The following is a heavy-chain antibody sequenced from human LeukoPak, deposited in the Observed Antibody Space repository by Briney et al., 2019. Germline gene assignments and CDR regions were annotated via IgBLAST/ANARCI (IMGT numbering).Heavy chain of an antibody. V-gene: IGHV3-23*01. CDR2: ISGSGGST. CDR1: GFSFSVYW. Sequence: PGGSLRLSCAASGFSFSVYWMHWVRQAPGKGPVWVSAISGSGGSTYYADSVKGRFTISRDNSKNTLYLQMNSLRAEDTAVYYCARVYTPRNIWFGELFRWFDPWGQGTLVTVSS. CDR3: ARVYTPRNIWFGELFRWFDP. J-gene: IGHJ5*02. D-gene: IGHD3-10*01.